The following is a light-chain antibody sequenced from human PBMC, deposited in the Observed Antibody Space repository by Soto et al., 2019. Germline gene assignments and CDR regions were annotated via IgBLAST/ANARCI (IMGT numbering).Light chain of an antibody. CDR2: DVS. Sequence: QSALTQPRSVSGSPGQSITISCTGTSSDVGGYNYVSWSRQHPGKAPKLMIYDVSKRPSGVPDRFSGSKSGNTASLTISGLQAEDEADYYCCSYAGSYTHYVFGTGTKLTVL. J-gene: IGLJ1*01. CDR3: CSYAGSYTHYV. V-gene: IGLV2-11*01. CDR1: SSDVGGYNY.